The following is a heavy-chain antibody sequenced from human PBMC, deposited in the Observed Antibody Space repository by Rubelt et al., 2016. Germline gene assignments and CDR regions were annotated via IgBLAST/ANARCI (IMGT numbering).Heavy chain of an antibody. J-gene: IGHJ6*02. V-gene: IGHV3-30*04. Sequence: GLEWVAVISYDGSNKYYADSVKGRFTISRDNSKNTLYLQMNSLRAEDTAVYYCARATTVTTYYYYYGMDVWGQGTTVTVSS. CDR2: ISYDGSNK. D-gene: IGHD4-11*01. CDR3: ARATTVTTYYYYYGMDV.